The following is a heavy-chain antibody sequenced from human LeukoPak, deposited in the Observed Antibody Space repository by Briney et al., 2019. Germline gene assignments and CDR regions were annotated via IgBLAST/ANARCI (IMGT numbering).Heavy chain of an antibody. CDR2: IRSKTKNYAT. V-gene: IGHV3-73*01. Sequence: GGSLRLSCAASGFTFSGSAMHWVRQASGKGLEWVGRIRSKTKNYATSYAASVEGRFTISRDDSKNTAYLQIKSLKTEDTAVYYCTTQFITVPGGYWGQGTLVTVSS. CDR3: TTQFITVPGGY. J-gene: IGHJ4*02. CDR1: GFTFSGSA. D-gene: IGHD4-17*01.